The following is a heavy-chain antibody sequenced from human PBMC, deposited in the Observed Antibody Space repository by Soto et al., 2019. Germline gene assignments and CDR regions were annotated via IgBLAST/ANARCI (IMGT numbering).Heavy chain of an antibody. J-gene: IGHJ6*02. V-gene: IGHV3-7*05. CDR3: ARDGGARYYYYGMDV. CDR1: GFTFSSYW. Sequence: GGSLRLSCAASGFTFSSYWMSWVRQAPGKGLEWVANIKQDGSEKYYVDSVKGRFTISRDNAKNSLYLQMNSLRAEDTAVYYCARDGGARYYYYGMDVWGQGTTVTVSS. D-gene: IGHD3-16*01. CDR2: IKQDGSEK.